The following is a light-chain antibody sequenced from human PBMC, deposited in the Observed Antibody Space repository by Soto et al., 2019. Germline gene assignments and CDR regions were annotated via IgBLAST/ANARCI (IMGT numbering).Light chain of an antibody. V-gene: IGKV1-5*01. J-gene: IGKJ4*01. CDR2: DAS. Sequence: DIHISQSPSTLSASVGDRVTITCRASQIVSSRLAWYQQKPGKAPKVLIYDASSLNIGVPSRFSGSGSETDFTLTISSLQPEDFAIYYCQQYNSFSLTFGGGTKVDIK. CDR3: QQYNSFSLT. CDR1: QIVSSR.